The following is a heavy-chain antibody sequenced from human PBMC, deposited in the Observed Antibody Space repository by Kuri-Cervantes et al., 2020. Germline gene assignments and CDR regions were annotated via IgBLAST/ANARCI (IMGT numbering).Heavy chain of an antibody. D-gene: IGHD3-9*01. CDR2: FDPEDGET. CDR1: GYTLTELS. Sequence: ASVKVSCKVSGYTLTELSMHWVRQAPGKGLEWMGGFDPEDGETIYAQKFQGRVTITADESTSTAYMELSSLRSEDTAVYYCARDRTENYDILTGYYPRWFDPWGQGTLVTVSS. V-gene: IGHV1-24*01. J-gene: IGHJ5*02. CDR3: ARDRTENYDILTGYYPRWFDP.